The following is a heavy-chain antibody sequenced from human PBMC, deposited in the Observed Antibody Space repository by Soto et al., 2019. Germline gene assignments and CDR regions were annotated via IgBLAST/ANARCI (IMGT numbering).Heavy chain of an antibody. D-gene: IGHD2-15*01. J-gene: IGHJ6*03. CDR3: ARGTYCSGGSCYGGAGMDV. CDR1: GGSFSGYY. CDR2: INHSGST. V-gene: IGHV4-34*01. Sequence: SETLSLTCAVYGGSFSGYYLSWIRQPPGKGLEWIGEINHSGSTNYNPSLKSRVTISVDTSKNQFSLKLSSVTAADMAVYYCARGTYCSGGSCYGGAGMDVWGKGTTVTVSS.